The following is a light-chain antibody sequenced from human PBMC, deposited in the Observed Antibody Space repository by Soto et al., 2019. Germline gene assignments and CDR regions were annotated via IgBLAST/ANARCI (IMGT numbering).Light chain of an antibody. Sequence: NFMLTQPHSVSESPGKTVTISCTRSSGSIASNYVQWYQQRPGSSPTTVIYEDNPRPSGVPDRFSDSIDSSSNSASLTISGLKTGDEADYYCQSYDSSNVVFGGGTKVTVL. J-gene: IGLJ2*01. CDR1: SGSIASNY. CDR2: EDN. V-gene: IGLV6-57*01. CDR3: QSYDSSNVV.